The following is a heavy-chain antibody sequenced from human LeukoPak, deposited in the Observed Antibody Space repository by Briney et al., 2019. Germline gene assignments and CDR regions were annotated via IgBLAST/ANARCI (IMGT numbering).Heavy chain of an antibody. J-gene: IGHJ4*02. Sequence: GGSLRLSCVASGFTFSNYAMSWVRQAPGKGLEWVSGISGSGGNTYYADSVKGRFTISRDNSKNTLYLRMNSLRADDTAVYHCAKDWSCSSASCRFDYWGQGTLVTVSS. CDR1: GFTFSNYA. CDR3: AKDWSCSSASCRFDY. CDR2: ISGSGGNT. V-gene: IGHV3-23*01. D-gene: IGHD2-2*01.